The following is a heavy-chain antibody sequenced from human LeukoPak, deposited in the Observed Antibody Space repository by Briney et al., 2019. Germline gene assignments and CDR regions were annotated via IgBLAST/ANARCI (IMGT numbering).Heavy chain of an antibody. V-gene: IGHV3-7*01. J-gene: IGHJ4*02. CDR1: GFTFSNYW. D-gene: IGHD5-24*01. Sequence: PGGSLRLSCAASGFTFSNYWMSWVRQAPGKGPEWVANIKQDGSDKYYVDSVKGRFTISRDNAKNSLYLQMNSLRAEDTAVYFCARDYYKGDGYSRNDYWGQGTLVTVSS. CDR3: ARDYYKGDGYSRNDY. CDR2: IKQDGSDK.